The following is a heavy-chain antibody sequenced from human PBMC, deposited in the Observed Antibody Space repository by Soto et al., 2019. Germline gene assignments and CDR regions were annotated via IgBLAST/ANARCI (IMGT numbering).Heavy chain of an antibody. Sequence: PSETLSLTCTVSGGSISSGVYYWSWIRQHPGKGLEWIGYIYYTGSTYYNPSLKSRLTISVDKSKNQFTLQLTSVTAADTAVYYCATSYGNAWYTFWGQGTQVTVSS. V-gene: IGHV4-31*03. CDR2: IYYTGST. J-gene: IGHJ4*02. D-gene: IGHD6-13*01. CDR3: ATSYGNAWYTF. CDR1: GGSISSGVYY.